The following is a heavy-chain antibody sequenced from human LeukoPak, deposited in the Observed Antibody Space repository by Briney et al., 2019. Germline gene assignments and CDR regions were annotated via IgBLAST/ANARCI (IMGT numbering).Heavy chain of an antibody. CDR1: GGSFGAYY. J-gene: IGHJ6*02. CDR3: ARGGRYCSSITCLPSKRYYYYGMDV. Sequence: SETLSLTCAVYGGSFGAYYWSWIRQPPGKGLEWIGEINHSGSTNYNPSLKSRVTISVDTSRNQFSLKLSSVTAADTAVYYCARGGRYCSSITCLPSKRYYYYGMDVWGQGTTITVSS. V-gene: IGHV4-34*01. CDR2: INHSGST. D-gene: IGHD2-2*01.